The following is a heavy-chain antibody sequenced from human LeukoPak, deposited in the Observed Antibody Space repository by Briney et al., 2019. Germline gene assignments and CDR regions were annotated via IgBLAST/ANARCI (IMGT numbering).Heavy chain of an antibody. CDR2: IDPAGRET. D-gene: IGHD2-15*01. CDR3: ARVGYVAAVDV. Sequence: GGSLRLSCAASGFSFSAYWMTWVRQAPGTGLEWVANIDPAGRETYYVDSVKAQLSISRDNARNLVDLQMRSRRAEDAAVYHCARVGYVAAVDVWGQGTPVTVSS. CDR1: GFSFSAYW. V-gene: IGHV3-7*01. J-gene: IGHJ4*02.